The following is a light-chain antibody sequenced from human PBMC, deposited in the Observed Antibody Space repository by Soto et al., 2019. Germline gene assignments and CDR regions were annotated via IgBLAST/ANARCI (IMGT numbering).Light chain of an antibody. CDR2: EVN. V-gene: IGLV2-14*01. Sequence: QSALTQPASVSGSPGQSITISCTGTSSDVGGYNYVSWYQQHPGKAPKLMIYEVNNRPSGVSNRFSGPKSGNTASLTISGLQAEDEADYYCSSYTSSSTLVVFGGGTKVTVL. J-gene: IGLJ2*01. CDR1: SSDVGGYNY. CDR3: SSYTSSSTLVV.